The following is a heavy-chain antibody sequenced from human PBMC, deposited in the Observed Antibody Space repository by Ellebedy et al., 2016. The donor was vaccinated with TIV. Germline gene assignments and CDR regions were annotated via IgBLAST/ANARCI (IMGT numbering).Heavy chain of an antibody. J-gene: IGHJ4*02. Sequence: MPSETLSLTCAVSTGSFNGYYWNWFRQPPGKGLEWIGEIHHSGSTNYNPSLKSRVTLSIDTSKKQFSLNVTSVTAADTGVYYCANRGKIAVSRYWGQGVLVTVSS. CDR3: ANRGKIAVSRY. V-gene: IGHV4-34*01. CDR2: IHHSGST. D-gene: IGHD5/OR15-5a*01. CDR1: TGSFNGYY.